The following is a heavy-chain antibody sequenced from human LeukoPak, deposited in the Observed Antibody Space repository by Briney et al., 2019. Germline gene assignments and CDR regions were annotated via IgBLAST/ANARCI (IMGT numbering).Heavy chain of an antibody. Sequence: PSETLSLTCAVSGGSISSGGYSWSWIRQPPGKGLEWIGYIYHSGSTYYNPSLKSRVTISVDRSKNQFSLKLSSVTAADTAVYYCASIVPWDYCDSSEDDFDIWGQGTMVTVSS. CDR3: ASIVPWDYCDSSEDDFDI. CDR2: IYHSGST. V-gene: IGHV4-30-2*01. D-gene: IGHD3-22*01. CDR1: GGSISSGGYS. J-gene: IGHJ3*02.